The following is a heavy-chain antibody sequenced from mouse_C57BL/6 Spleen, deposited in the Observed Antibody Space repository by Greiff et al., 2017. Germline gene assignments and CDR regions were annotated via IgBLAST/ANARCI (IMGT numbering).Heavy chain of an antibody. CDR2: IWSDGST. Sequence: QVQLKESGPGLVAPSQSLSITCTVSGFSLTSYGVHWVRQPPGKGLEWLVVIWSDGSTTYNSALKSRLSISKDNSKSQVFLKMNSLQTDDTAMYYCARHIYYGPLLAMDYWGQGTSVTVSS. CDR3: ARHIYYGPLLAMDY. D-gene: IGHD2-1*01. CDR1: GFSLTSYG. V-gene: IGHV2-6-1*01. J-gene: IGHJ4*01.